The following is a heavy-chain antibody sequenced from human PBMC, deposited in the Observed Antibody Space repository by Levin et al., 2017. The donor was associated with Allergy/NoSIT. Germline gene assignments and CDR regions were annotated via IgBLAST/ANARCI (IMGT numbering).Heavy chain of an antibody. CDR2: ISGSGGST. D-gene: IGHD6-19*01. V-gene: IGHV3-23*01. CDR3: LQWLGSD. CDR1: GFTFSSYA. Sequence: GESLKISCAASGFTFSSYAMSWVRQAPGKGLEWVSAISGSGGSTYYADSVKGRFTISRDNSKNTLYLQMNSLRAEDTAVYYCLQWLGSDWGQGTLVTVSS. J-gene: IGHJ4*02.